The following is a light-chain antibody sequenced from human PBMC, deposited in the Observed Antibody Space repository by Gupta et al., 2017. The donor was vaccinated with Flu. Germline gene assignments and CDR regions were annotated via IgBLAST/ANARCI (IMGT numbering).Light chain of an antibody. Sequence: SYGLSQCPSGSASPGQTASITCSGDNLARKYVCWYQQKPGQSPLLVIYQDTQWPSGIPERFSGSKSANTATLTISGTQAMDEADYYCQAWDVSTAVFGGGTKLTVL. CDR1: NLARKY. V-gene: IGLV3-1*01. CDR2: QDT. J-gene: IGLJ2*01. CDR3: QAWDVSTAV.